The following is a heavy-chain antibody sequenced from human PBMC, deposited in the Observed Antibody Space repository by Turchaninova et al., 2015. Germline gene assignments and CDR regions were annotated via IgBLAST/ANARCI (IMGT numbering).Heavy chain of an antibody. D-gene: IGHD3-10*01. Sequence: SVVAVGIHHSSVEMNLVRPAPGKGLVWVSYISSSGSTIYYADSVKGRFTIARDNAKNSLYLQMNSLRAEDTAVYYCARVDYYGSGSYNPWGQGTLVTVSS. CDR2: ISSSGSTI. V-gene: IGHV3-48*03. J-gene: IGHJ5*02. CDR1: GIHHSSVE. CDR3: ARVDYYGSGSYNP.